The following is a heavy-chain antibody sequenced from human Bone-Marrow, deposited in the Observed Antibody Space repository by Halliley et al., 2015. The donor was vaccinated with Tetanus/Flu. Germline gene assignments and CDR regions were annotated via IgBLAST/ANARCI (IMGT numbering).Heavy chain of an antibody. CDR1: TDSISNYY. CDR3: ARDGGSHDILGGWSTRHCFDS. CDR2: IYNSGNT. V-gene: IGHV4-59*01. D-gene: IGHD3-9*01. J-gene: IGHJ4*02. Sequence: TLSLTCTVSTDSISNYYWSWVRQAPGKGLEWIGYIYNSGNTKYNPSLERRVTILVDMSKNQFSLRLTSVTAGDTAMYYCARDGGSHDILGGWSTRHCFDSWGQGTLVSVSS.